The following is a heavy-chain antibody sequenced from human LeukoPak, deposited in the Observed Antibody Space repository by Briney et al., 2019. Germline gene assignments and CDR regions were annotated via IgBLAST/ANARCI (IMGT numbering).Heavy chain of an antibody. CDR3: ARGPTVDYDVLLGYYRFDY. V-gene: IGHV4-34*01. D-gene: IGHD3-9*01. J-gene: IGHJ4*02. Sequence: PSETLSLTCAVNGGSFSGYYWSWIRQPPGEGLEWIGEISHSGSTNYTPSLKSRVTISVDTSKNQFSLKLTSVTAADTAVYYCARGPTVDYDVLLGYYRFDYWGQGTLVTVSS. CDR2: ISHSGST. CDR1: GGSFSGYY.